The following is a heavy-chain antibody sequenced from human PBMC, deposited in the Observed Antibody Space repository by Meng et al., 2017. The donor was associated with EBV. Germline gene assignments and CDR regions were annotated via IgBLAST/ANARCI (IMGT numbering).Heavy chain of an antibody. V-gene: IGHV3-21*01. CDR2: ISSNSIDI. CDR1: GFTLRSYS. Sequence: EVTLEESGGGLVKPGESLRLSCAASGFTLRSYSMNWVRLAPGKGLEWVSSISSNSIDIYYADLVKGRFTISRDNAKNSLFLQMNSLRAEDTAVYYCARDRTSNRFDYWGQGTLVTVSS. D-gene: IGHD2-8*01. J-gene: IGHJ4*02. CDR3: ARDRTSNRFDY.